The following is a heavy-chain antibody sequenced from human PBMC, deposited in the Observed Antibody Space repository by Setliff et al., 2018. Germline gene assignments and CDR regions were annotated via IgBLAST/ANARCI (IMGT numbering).Heavy chain of an antibody. CDR2: ISYSGTT. CDR3: ARGFDVCVGGACYTDGPYYFDY. CDR1: DDSFTSGRYY. J-gene: IGHJ4*02. Sequence: PSETLSLTCTVSDDSFTSGRYYWGWIRQAPGSGLEGIGSISYSGTTYSNASVESRVTISIDTSRNEFSLELRSVTVADTAKYYCARGFDVCVGGACYTDGPYYFDYWGLGTLVTVSS. V-gene: IGHV4-39*01. D-gene: IGHD2-21*02.